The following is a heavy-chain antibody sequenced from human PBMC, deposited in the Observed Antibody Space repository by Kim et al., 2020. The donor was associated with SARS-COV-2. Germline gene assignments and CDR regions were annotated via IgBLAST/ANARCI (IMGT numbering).Heavy chain of an antibody. D-gene: IGHD6-19*01. CDR2: IYPGDSDT. V-gene: IGHV5-51*01. Sequence: GESLKISCKGSGYSFTSYWIAWVRQMPGIGLECMGIIYPGDSDTRYSPSFQGQVTISVDRSINTAYLQWDNLKASDTTMYYCARLAGGSVAHLDHCGQGT. J-gene: IGHJ4*02. CDR3: ARLAGGSVAHLDH. CDR1: GYSFTSYW.